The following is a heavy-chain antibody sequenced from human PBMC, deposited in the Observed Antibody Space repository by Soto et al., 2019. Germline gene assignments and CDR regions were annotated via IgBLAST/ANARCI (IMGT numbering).Heavy chain of an antibody. CDR3: ARGVFPRVHNNWFDP. CDR1: GGSISSYY. V-gene: IGHV4-59*01. D-gene: IGHD1-1*01. Sequence: SVTLSLTCTVSGGSISSYYWSWIRQPPGKGLEWIGYIYYSGSTNYNPSLKSRVTISVDTSKNQFSLKLSSVTAADTAVYYCARGVFPRVHNNWFDPWGQGTLVTVSS. CDR2: IYYSGST. J-gene: IGHJ5*02.